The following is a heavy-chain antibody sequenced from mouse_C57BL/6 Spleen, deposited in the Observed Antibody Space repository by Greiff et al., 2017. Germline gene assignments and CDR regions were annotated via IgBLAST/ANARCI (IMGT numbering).Heavy chain of an antibody. V-gene: IGHV1-80*01. J-gene: IGHJ4*01. CDR3: ARSPYGNYVGAMDY. CDR2: IYPGDGDT. Sequence: VQLQQSGAELVKPGASVKISCKASGYAFSSYWMNWVKQRPGKGLEWIGQIYPGDGDTNYNGKFKGKATLTADKSSSTAYMQLSSLTSEDSAVYFCARSPYGNYVGAMDYWGQGTSVTVSS. D-gene: IGHD2-1*01. CDR1: GYAFSSYW.